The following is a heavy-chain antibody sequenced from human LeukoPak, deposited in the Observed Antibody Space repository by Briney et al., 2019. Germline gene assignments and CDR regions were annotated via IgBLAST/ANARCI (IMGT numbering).Heavy chain of an antibody. J-gene: IGHJ4*02. Sequence: PSETPSLTCTVPGGSISSYYWSWIRQPPGKGLEWIGYIYYSGSTNYNPSLKSRVTISVDTSKNQFSLKLSSVTAADTAVYYCARVSWDPNSYYFDYWGQGTLVTVSS. V-gene: IGHV4-59*01. CDR3: ARVSWDPNSYYFDY. D-gene: IGHD1-1*01. CDR2: IYYSGST. CDR1: GGSISSYY.